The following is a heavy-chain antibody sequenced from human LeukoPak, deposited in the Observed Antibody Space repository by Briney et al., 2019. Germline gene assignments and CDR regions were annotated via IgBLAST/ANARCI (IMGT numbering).Heavy chain of an antibody. J-gene: IGHJ4*02. D-gene: IGHD2-15*01. CDR3: ARGRYCGGGSCYIDY. Sequence: PSETLSLTCTVSGGSISSYYWSWIRQPPGEGLEWAGYIYYSGSTNYNPSLKSRVTISVDTSKSQFSLKVNSVTAADTAVYYCARGRYCGGGSCYIDYWGQGTLVTVSS. V-gene: IGHV4-59*01. CDR2: IYYSGST. CDR1: GGSISSYY.